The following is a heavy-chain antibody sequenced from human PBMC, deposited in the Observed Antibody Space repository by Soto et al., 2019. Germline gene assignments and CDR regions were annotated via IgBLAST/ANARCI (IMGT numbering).Heavy chain of an antibody. J-gene: IGHJ5*02. CDR3: ARADYGDYDAWFDP. V-gene: IGHV4-59*01. CDR2: IYYSGST. Sequence: PSETLSLTCTASGGSISSYYWSWIRQPPGKGLEWIGYIYYSGSTNYNPSLKSRVTISVDTSKNQFSLKLSSVTAADTAVYYCARADYGDYDAWFDPWGQGTLVTVSS. D-gene: IGHD4-17*01. CDR1: GGSISSYY.